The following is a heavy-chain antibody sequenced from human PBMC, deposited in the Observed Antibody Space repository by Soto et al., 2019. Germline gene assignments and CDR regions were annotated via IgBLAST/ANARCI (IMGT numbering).Heavy chain of an antibody. D-gene: IGHD6-13*01. Sequence: GGSLRLSCAASGFTFSSYAMSWVRQAPGKGLEWVSAISGSGGSTYYADSVKGRFTISRDNSKNTLYLQMNSLRAEDTAVYYCAKDRGPSSSWYFNYYYYMDVWGKGTTVTVSS. CDR3: AKDRGPSSSWYFNYYYYMDV. V-gene: IGHV3-23*01. CDR2: ISGSGGST. CDR1: GFTFSSYA. J-gene: IGHJ6*03.